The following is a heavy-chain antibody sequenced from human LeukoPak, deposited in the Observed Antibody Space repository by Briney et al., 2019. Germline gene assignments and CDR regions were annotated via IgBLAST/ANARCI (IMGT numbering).Heavy chain of an antibody. Sequence: GGSLRLSCADSGFSFSVFWMHWVRQVPGKGLVWVSRIRSDGSTTVYADSVKGRFTISRDNAKNTLYLQMNSLRAEDTAVYYCTSDWRHRAFDLWGKGTLVTVSS. J-gene: IGHJ4*02. D-gene: IGHD3-3*01. CDR2: IRSDGSTT. V-gene: IGHV3-74*01. CDR1: GFSFSVFW. CDR3: TSDWRHRAFDL.